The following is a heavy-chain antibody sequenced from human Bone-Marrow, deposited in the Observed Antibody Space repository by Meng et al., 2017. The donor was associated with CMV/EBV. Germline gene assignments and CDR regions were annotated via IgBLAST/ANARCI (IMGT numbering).Heavy chain of an antibody. CDR2: ISWDGGST. Sequence: GGSLRLSCAASGFTFDDYTMHWVRQAPGKGLEWVSLISWDGGSTYYADSVKGRFTISRDNSKNTLYLQMNSLRAEDTAVYYCARDGGGKGIAFDIWGQGTMVTVSS. D-gene: IGHD4-23*01. V-gene: IGHV3-43*01. J-gene: IGHJ3*02. CDR1: GFTFDDYT. CDR3: ARDGGGKGIAFDI.